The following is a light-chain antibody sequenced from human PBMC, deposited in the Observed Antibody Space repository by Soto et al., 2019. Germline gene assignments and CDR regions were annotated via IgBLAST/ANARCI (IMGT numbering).Light chain of an antibody. V-gene: IGLV2-14*01. J-gene: IGLJ2*01. Sequence: QSALTQPASVSGSPGQSITISCTGTSSDVGGYNYVSWYQQHPGKAPKLMIYDVSNRPSGVSNRFSGSKSGNTASLTSSGLQAEDEADYYCSSYTSSSTPYVVFGGGTQLTVL. CDR3: SSYTSSSTPYVV. CDR1: SSDVGGYNY. CDR2: DVS.